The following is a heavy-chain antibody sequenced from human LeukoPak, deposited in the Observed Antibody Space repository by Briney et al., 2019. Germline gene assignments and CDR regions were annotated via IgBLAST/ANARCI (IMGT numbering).Heavy chain of an antibody. CDR1: GFTFSSYW. Sequence: PGGSLRLSCAASGFTFSSYWMSWVRQAPGKGLEWVANIKQDGSEKYYVDSVKGRFTISRDNAKNSLYLQMNSLRAEDTAVYYCARGSKIQLWFFPFDYWGQGTLVTVSS. D-gene: IGHD5-18*01. J-gene: IGHJ4*02. V-gene: IGHV3-7*01. CDR2: IKQDGSEK. CDR3: ARGSKIQLWFFPFDY.